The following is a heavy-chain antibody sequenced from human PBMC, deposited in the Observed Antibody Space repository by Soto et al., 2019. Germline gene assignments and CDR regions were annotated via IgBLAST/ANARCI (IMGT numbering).Heavy chain of an antibody. CDR3: AYTPVAPTVD. V-gene: IGHV3-48*01. D-gene: IGHD3-16*01. Sequence: GGSLRLSCAASGFTFSIYSMNWVRQAPGKGLEWVSYITSSGSAIYYADTVKGRFTISRDNAKNSLYLQMNSLRAEDTAVYYCAYTPVAPTVDWGQGTLVTVSS. CDR2: ITSSGSAI. CDR1: GFTFSIYS. J-gene: IGHJ4*02.